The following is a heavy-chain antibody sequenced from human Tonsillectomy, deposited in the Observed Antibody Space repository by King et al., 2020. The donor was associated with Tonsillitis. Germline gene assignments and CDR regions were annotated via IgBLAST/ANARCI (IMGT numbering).Heavy chain of an antibody. Sequence: VQLGEAGGGLVKPGGSLRLSCAASGFIFSDYYMSWIRQAPGKGLEWVSSISGSGSAIYYADSVKGRFTISRDTAKTSLYLQMNSLRVEDTAVYYCARTTDIVATIGENWGQGTLVTVSS. CDR1: GFIFSDYY. D-gene: IGHD5-12*01. J-gene: IGHJ4*02. V-gene: IGHV3-11*01. CDR3: ARTTDIVATIGEN. CDR2: ISGSGSAI.